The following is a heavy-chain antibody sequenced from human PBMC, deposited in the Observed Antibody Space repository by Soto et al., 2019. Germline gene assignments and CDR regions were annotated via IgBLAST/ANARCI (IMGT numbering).Heavy chain of an antibody. CDR2: ISYDGSNN. CDR1: GFTFSSYG. J-gene: IGHJ4*02. CDR3: AKDIRFRYETDY. Sequence: QVQLVESGGGVVQPGRSLRLSCAASGFTFSSYGMHWVRQAPGKGLEWVAVISYDGSNNYYADSVKGRFTISRDNSKNTLYLQMNSLRAEDTAVYYCAKDIRFRYETDYWGQGTLVTVSS. V-gene: IGHV3-30*18. D-gene: IGHD1-1*01.